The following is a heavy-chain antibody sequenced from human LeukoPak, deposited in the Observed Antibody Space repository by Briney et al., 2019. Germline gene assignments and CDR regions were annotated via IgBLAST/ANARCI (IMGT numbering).Heavy chain of an antibody. J-gene: IGHJ4*02. CDR3: ARQLDTTGDYHFSHFDY. D-gene: IGHD3-22*01. Sequence: ASVKVSCKASGYSFARFAMHWVRQAPGQRLEWMGWINAGNGNTRYSQNFQGRLTISRDTSASTAYMELSSLRSEDTAVYYCARQLDTTGDYHFSHFDYWGQGTLVTVSS. CDR2: INAGNGNT. CDR1: GYSFARFA. V-gene: IGHV1-3*01.